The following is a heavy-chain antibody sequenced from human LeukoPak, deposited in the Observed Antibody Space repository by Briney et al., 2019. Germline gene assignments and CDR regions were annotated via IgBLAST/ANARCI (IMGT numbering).Heavy chain of an antibody. CDR3: ARDLEQRSGWYLGPTQSVMDV. Sequence: ASVKVSCKASGYTFTSYGISWVRQAPGQGLEWMGWISAYNGNTNYAQKLQGRVTMTTDTSTSTAYMELRSLRSDDTAVYYSARDLEQRSGWYLGPTQSVMDVWGQGTTVTVSS. J-gene: IGHJ6*02. CDR1: GYTFTSYG. V-gene: IGHV1-18*01. CDR2: ISAYNGNT. D-gene: IGHD6-19*01.